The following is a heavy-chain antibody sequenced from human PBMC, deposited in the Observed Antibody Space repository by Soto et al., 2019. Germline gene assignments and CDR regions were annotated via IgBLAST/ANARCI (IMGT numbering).Heavy chain of an antibody. CDR2: ITWNGGTI. V-gene: IGHV3-9*01. D-gene: IGHD6-13*01. CDR3: AKGGSAALIAPSGRDNWFDP. Sequence: EVQLVESGGGLVQPGRSLRLSCAASGFAFDDYVMHWVRQPPGRGLEWVSGITWNGGTIRYVDSVKGRFTISRDNAETSLYLQMNSLRPEDTAVYYCAKGGSAALIAPSGRDNWFDPWGQGTQVTVSS. J-gene: IGHJ5*02. CDR1: GFAFDDYV.